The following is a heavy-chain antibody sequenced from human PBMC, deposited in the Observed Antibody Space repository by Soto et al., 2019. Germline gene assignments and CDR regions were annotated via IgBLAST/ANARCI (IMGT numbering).Heavy chain of an antibody. Sequence: GGSLRLSCAASGFTFSSYSMNWVRQAPGKGLEWVSYISSSSSTIYYADSVKGRFTISRDNAKNSLYLQMNSLRAEDTAVYYCARGRLGELLYGDALDIWGQGTMVTVSS. CDR1: GFTFSSYS. CDR3: ARGRLGELLYGDALDI. D-gene: IGHD3-10*01. V-gene: IGHV3-48*01. J-gene: IGHJ3*02. CDR2: ISSSSSTI.